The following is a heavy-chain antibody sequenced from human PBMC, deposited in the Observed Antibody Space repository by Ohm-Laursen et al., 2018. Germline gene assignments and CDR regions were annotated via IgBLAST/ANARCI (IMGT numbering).Heavy chain of an antibody. CDR1: GGSLRNYY. CDR3: VLYSSFSVS. J-gene: IGHJ5*02. D-gene: IGHD6-6*01. V-gene: IGHV4-59*08. CDR2: IYYNGNP. Sequence: SDTLSLTCTVSGGSLRNYYWSWIRQPPGKGLEWIGYIYYNGNPRYNPSLESRVTISVDPSKNQFSPKLNSVTAADTALYYCVLYSSFSVSWGQGTLVTVSS.